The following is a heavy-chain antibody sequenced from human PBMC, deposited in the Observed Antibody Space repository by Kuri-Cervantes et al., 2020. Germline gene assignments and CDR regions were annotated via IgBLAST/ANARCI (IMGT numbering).Heavy chain of an antibody. CDR2: INSDGSST. Sequence: GGSLRLSCAASGFTFSSYWMHWVRQAPGKGLVWVSRINSDGSSTSYADSVKGRFTISRDKARSTVYLHMNSLRAEDTAMYYCARSYFVTTVTRMDHWGQGALVTVSS. CDR1: GFTFSSYW. D-gene: IGHD4-17*01. J-gene: IGHJ4*02. CDR3: ARSYFVTTVTRMDH. V-gene: IGHV3-74*01.